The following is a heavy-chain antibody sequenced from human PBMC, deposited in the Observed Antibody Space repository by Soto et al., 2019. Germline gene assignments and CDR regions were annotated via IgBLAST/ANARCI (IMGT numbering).Heavy chain of an antibody. CDR3: ARDRRGSSWPRVDY. J-gene: IGHJ4*02. V-gene: IGHV4-59*01. CDR2: IYYTGTT. Sequence: QVQLQESGPGLVKPSETLSLTCIVSGGSLSPYYWSWIRQSPGKGLEWVGSIYYTGTTDYNPSLKSRVTISIATSANKVSLEMTSVPAADTAVYYCARDRRGSSWPRVDYWGQGKLVTVSS. D-gene: IGHD6-13*01. CDR1: GGSLSPYY.